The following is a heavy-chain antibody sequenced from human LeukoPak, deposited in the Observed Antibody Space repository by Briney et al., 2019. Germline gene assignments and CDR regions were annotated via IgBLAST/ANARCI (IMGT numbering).Heavy chain of an antibody. CDR2: INSDGSST. CDR1: GFTFRNYW. J-gene: IGHJ4*02. CDR3: AKGSSGWRFDY. Sequence: PGGSLRLSCAASGFTFRNYWMHWVRQAAGKGLVWVSRINSDGSSTTYADSVKGRLTISRDNAKNTLYLQMNSLRAEDTAVYYCAKGSSGWRFDYWGQGTLVTVSS. D-gene: IGHD6-19*01. V-gene: IGHV3-74*01.